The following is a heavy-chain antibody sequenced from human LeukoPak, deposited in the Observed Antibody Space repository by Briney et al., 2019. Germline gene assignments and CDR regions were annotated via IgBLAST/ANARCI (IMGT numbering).Heavy chain of an antibody. CDR1: GYTFTSYG. D-gene: IGHD2-2*01. J-gene: IGHJ4*02. V-gene: IGHV1-18*01. Sequence: ASVKVSCKSSGYTFTSYGISWVRPAPGQGLEWMGWISAYNGNTNYAQKLQGRVTMTTDTPTSTAYMELRSLRSDDTALYYCARGWYDQLLDYWGQGTLVTVSS. CDR2: ISAYNGNT. CDR3: ARGWYDQLLDY.